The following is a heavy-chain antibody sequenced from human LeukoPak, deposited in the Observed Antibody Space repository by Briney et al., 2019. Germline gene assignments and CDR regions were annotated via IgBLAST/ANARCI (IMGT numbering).Heavy chain of an antibody. CDR3: ARLLVYNSGGEAFDY. CDR1: GFTFSAYS. J-gene: IGHJ4*02. V-gene: IGHV3-48*04. Sequence: GESLRLSCAPSGFTFSAYSLSWVRQAPGKGLEWVSHITRPGTTTYYAESVKGRFTISRDNAKNSLYLQMNSLRAEDTAVYYCARLLVYNSGGEAFDYWGPGTLVTVSS. D-gene: IGHD3-10*01. CDR2: ITRPGTTT.